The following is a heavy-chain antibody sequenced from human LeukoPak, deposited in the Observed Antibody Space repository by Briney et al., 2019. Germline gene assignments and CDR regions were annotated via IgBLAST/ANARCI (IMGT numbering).Heavy chain of an antibody. D-gene: IGHD3-22*01. CDR1: GFIFNNYG. Sequence: GGSLRLSCAASGFIFNNYGLIWVRQAPGKGLEWVSAISNDGGGTQYADFVEGRFTISRDNSNNTLFLQMSSLRAEDTALYYCAKGSSGYFADLWGQGTLVTVSS. CDR2: ISNDGGGT. CDR3: AKGSSGYFADL. J-gene: IGHJ5*02. V-gene: IGHV3-23*01.